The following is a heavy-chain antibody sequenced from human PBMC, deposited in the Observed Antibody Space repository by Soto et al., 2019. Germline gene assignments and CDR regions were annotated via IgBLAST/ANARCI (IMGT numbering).Heavy chain of an antibody. J-gene: IGHJ5*02. Sequence: ASVKVSCKASGYTFTSYDINWVRQATGQGLEWMGWMNPNSGNTGYAQKFQGRVTMTRNTSISTAYMELSSLRSEDTAVYYCAREADYVNWFDPWGQGTLVTVSS. V-gene: IGHV1-8*01. D-gene: IGHD4-17*01. CDR1: GYTFTSYD. CDR3: AREADYVNWFDP. CDR2: MNPNSGNT.